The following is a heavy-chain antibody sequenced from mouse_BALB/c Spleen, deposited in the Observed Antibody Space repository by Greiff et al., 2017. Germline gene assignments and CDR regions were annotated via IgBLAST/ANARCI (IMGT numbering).Heavy chain of an antibody. D-gene: IGHD4-1*01. CDR1: GYAFSSYW. CDR2: IYPGDGDT. CDR3: AANWDWYFDV. V-gene: IGHV1-80*01. Sequence: QVQLKQSGAELVKPGASVKLSCKTSGYAFSSYWMNWVKQRPGQGLEWIGQIYPGDGDTNYNGKFKGKATLTADKSSSTAYMQLSSLTSEDSAVYFCAANWDWYFDVWGAGTTVTVSS. J-gene: IGHJ1*01.